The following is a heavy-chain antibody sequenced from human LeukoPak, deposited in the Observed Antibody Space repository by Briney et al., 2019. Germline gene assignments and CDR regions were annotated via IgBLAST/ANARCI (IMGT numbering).Heavy chain of an antibody. CDR3: AKGVWFGDY. Sequence: GGSLRLSCAASGFTFSSYGMHWVRQAPGKGLEWVAVISYDGSNKYYADSVKGRFTISRDSSKNTLYLQMNSLRAEDTAVCYCAKGVWFGDYWGQGTLVTVSS. J-gene: IGHJ4*02. CDR2: ISYDGSNK. CDR1: GFTFSSYG. D-gene: IGHD3-10*01. V-gene: IGHV3-30*18.